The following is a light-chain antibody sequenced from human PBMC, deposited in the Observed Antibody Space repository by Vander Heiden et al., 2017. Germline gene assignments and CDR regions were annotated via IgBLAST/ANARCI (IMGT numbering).Light chain of an antibody. CDR1: SSDVGGNKY. J-gene: IGLJ2*01. CDR3: SSFTSSSTVL. CDR2: EVS. V-gene: IGLV2-14*01. Sequence: QSALTQPASVSGSPRPSITISCTGTSSDVGGNKYVSWYQQHPGKAPKLMIYEVSNRPSGVSKRFSGSKSGNTASLTISGLRAEDEADYYCSSFTSSSTVLFGGGTKLTFL.